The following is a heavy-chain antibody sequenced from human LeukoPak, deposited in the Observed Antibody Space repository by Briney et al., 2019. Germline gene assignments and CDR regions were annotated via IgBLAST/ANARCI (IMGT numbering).Heavy chain of an antibody. CDR3: ARVLSGGYCSGGSCYRRGPVDY. J-gene: IGHJ4*02. V-gene: IGHV3-11*01. CDR1: GFTFSDYY. Sequence: GGSLRLSCAASGFTFSDYYMSWIRQAPGKGLEWVSYISSNGSTIYYADSVKGRFTISRDNAKNSLYLQMNSLRAEDTAVYYCARVLSGGYCSGGSCYRRGPVDYWGQGTLVTVSS. D-gene: IGHD2-15*01. CDR2: ISSNGSTI.